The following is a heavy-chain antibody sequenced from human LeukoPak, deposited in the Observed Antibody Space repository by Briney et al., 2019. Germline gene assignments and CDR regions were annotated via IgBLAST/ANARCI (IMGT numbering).Heavy chain of an antibody. Sequence: GGSLRLSCAASGFTFNIYSMNWVRQAPGKGLEWVASISSRSIYIYYTDSVRGRFTISRDNAKNPLYLQMNSLRAEDAAVYYCARDQDCTVSSCPRGDDGFDIWGQGTAVTVSS. D-gene: IGHD2-8*02. CDR2: ISSRSIYI. CDR3: ARDQDCTVSSCPRGDDGFDI. CDR1: GFTFNIYS. V-gene: IGHV3-21*01. J-gene: IGHJ3*02.